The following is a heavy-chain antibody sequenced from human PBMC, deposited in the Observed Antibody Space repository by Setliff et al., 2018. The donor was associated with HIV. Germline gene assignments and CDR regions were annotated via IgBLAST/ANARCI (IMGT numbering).Heavy chain of an antibody. J-gene: IGHJ5*02. CDR3: ARDQWFGELLWNWFDP. CDR2: INQERTT. D-gene: IGHD3-10*01. Sequence: PSETLSLTCAVYRGSFSHYYWTWIRQSPGKGLEWIAEINQERTTFYNPSLKSRVTMSLDTSRNEVSLRLSSVTAADTAVYYCARDQWFGELLWNWFDPWGQGTLVTVSS. V-gene: IGHV4-34*01. CDR1: RGSFSHYY.